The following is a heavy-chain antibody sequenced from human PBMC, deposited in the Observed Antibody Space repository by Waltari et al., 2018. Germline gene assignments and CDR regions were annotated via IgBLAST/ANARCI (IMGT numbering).Heavy chain of an antibody. Sequence: QVQLVESGGGVVQPGRSLRLSCAASGFTFSSYAMHWVRQAPGTGLAWVAVISYDGSNKYYADSVKGRFTISRDNSKNTLYLQMNSLRAEDTAVYYCARDRRIVVVILRGWHYYGMDVWGQGTTVTVSS. CDR2: ISYDGSNK. J-gene: IGHJ6*02. V-gene: IGHV3-30-3*01. D-gene: IGHD3-22*01. CDR1: GFTFSSYA. CDR3: ARDRRIVVVILRGWHYYGMDV.